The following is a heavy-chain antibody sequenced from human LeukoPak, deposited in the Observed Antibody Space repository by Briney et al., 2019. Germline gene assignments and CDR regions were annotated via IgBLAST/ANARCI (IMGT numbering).Heavy chain of an antibody. CDR3: AREGTSGTHLNWFDP. V-gene: IGHV4-59*01. J-gene: IGHJ5*02. CDR1: GGSISSYY. Sequence: SETLSLTRTVSGGSISSYYWSWIRQPPGKGLEWIGHIYGSGSTNYNPSLKSRVTLSVDTSKNQFSLKLSSVTAADTAEYYCAREGTSGTHLNWFDPWGQGTLVTVSS. D-gene: IGHD1-1*01. CDR2: IYGSGST.